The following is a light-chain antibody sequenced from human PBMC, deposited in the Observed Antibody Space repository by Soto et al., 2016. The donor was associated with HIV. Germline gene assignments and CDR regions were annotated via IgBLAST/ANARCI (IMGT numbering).Light chain of an antibody. J-gene: IGLJ2*01. Sequence: SYVLTQPPSLSVAPRKTARITCGGNNIGSKTVHWSQQKPGQAPVLVVYDDSDRPSGIPERFSGSNSGNTATLTISRVEAGDEADYYCQVWDSSSDHVVFGGGTKLTVL. CDR2: DDS. CDR1: NIGSKT. V-gene: IGLV3-21*03. CDR3: QVWDSSSDHVV.